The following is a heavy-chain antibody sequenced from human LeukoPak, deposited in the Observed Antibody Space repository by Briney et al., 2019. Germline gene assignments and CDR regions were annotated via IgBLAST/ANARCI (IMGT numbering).Heavy chain of an antibody. Sequence: ASVEVSCKSSGYTFTSYCIMWVRQAPGQGLEGMGWISAYNGNTNYAKKLQGRVTMTTDTSTSTAYMELRSLRSDDTAVYYCARGPLYYYDSSGYYPDYWGQGTLVTVSS. CDR3: ARGPLYYYDSSGYYPDY. V-gene: IGHV1-18*01. J-gene: IGHJ4*02. CDR1: GYTFTSYC. D-gene: IGHD3-22*01. CDR2: ISAYNGNT.